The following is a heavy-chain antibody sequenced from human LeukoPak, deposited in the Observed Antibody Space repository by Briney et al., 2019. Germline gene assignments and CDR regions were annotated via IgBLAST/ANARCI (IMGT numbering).Heavy chain of an antibody. Sequence: GGSLRLSCAASGFTFSSYAMSWVRQAPGKGLEWVSGISGRDSTTNYADSVKGRFTISRDNAKNTLYLQMNSLRAEDTAVYYCARINYMDVWGKGTTVTVSS. V-gene: IGHV3-23*01. CDR1: GFTFSSYA. CDR2: ISGRDSTT. J-gene: IGHJ6*03. D-gene: IGHD2/OR15-2a*01. CDR3: ARINYMDV.